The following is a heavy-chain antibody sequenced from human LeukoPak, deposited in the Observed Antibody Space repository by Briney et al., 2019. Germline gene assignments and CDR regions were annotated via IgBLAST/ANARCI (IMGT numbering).Heavy chain of an antibody. Sequence: GGSLRLSCAASGFSFSDSYMSWIRQAPGKGLEWVSYISGSGSTIYYADSVKGRFTISRDNAKNSLYLQMNSLRAEDTAVYYCARVGLLRLGELSLWGQGTLVTVSS. V-gene: IGHV3-11*04. CDR3: ARVGLLRLGELSL. J-gene: IGHJ4*02. D-gene: IGHD3-16*02. CDR2: ISGSGSTI. CDR1: GFSFSDSY.